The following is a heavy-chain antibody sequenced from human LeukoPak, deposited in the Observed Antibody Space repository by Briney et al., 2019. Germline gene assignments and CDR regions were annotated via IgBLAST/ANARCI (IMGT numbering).Heavy chain of an antibody. CDR2: TYPGDSDN. CDR3: ARSRLTIDYYYYMDV. V-gene: IGHV5-51*01. Sequence: GESLKISCKGSGYSFTSYWIGWVRQMPGKGLEWMGITYPGDSDNRYSPSFKGQVTISADKSISTTYLQLSSLKAADTAMYYCARSRLTIDYYYYMDVWGKGTTVTVSS. CDR1: GYSFTSYW. J-gene: IGHJ6*03. D-gene: IGHD5-24*01.